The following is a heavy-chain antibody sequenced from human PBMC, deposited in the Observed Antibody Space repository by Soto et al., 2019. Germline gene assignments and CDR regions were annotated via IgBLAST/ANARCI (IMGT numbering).Heavy chain of an antibody. CDR3: ARGVGGYIYGNWFDP. CDR1: GYTFTSYG. Sequence: ASVKVSCKASGYTFTSYGISWVRQAPGQGLEWMGWISAYNGNTNHAQKLQGRVTMTTDTSTSTAYMELRSLRSDDTAVYYCARGVGGYIYGNWFDPWGQGTLVTVSS. V-gene: IGHV1-18*01. J-gene: IGHJ5*02. CDR2: ISAYNGNT. D-gene: IGHD5-18*01.